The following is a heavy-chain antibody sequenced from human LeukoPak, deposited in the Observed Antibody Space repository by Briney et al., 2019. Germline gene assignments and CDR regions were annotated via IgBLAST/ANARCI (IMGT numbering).Heavy chain of an antibody. Sequence: GGSLRLSCAVSGFTFTNYWMNWVRQAPGKGLEWVANINRDGSEKYYVDSVKGRFTISRDNAKNSLYLQMNSLKTEDAAVYYCTTDQYYDSSGYYLWGQGTLVTVSS. V-gene: IGHV3-7*03. CDR2: INRDGSEK. D-gene: IGHD3-22*01. CDR1: GFTFTNYW. J-gene: IGHJ4*02. CDR3: TTDQYYDSSGYYL.